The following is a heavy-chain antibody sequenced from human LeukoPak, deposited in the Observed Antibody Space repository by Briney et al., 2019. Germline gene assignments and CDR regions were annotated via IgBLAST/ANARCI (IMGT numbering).Heavy chain of an antibody. CDR2: ISNDGGGT. CDR1: GFTFNSYG. CDR3: AKGSSGYFADL. Sequence: GGSLRVSCAASGFTFNSYGLIWVRQAPGKGLEWVAAISNDGGGTMYAGFVEGRFTISRDNSKNTLFLQMNSLRAEDTALYYCAKGSSGYFADLWGQGTLVTVSS. J-gene: IGHJ5*02. V-gene: IGHV3-23*01. D-gene: IGHD3-22*01.